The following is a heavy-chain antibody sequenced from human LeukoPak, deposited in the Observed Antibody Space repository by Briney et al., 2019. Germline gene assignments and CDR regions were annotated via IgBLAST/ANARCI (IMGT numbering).Heavy chain of an antibody. V-gene: IGHV3-74*01. CDR3: ARPRARETRDFDP. Sequence: PGGSLRLSCAASGFTFSSYWMYWVRQAPGKRLVWVSHINGDGSTTSYADSVKGRFTISRDNAKNTLYLRMNSLSAEDTAVYYCARPRARETRDFDPWGQGTLVTVSS. D-gene: IGHD3-10*01. CDR2: INGDGSTT. CDR1: GFTFSSYW. J-gene: IGHJ5*02.